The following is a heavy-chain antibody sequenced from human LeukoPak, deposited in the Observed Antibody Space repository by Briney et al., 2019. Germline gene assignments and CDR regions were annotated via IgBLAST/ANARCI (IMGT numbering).Heavy chain of an antibody. CDR2: IGTAGDT. J-gene: IGHJ6*03. D-gene: IGHD3-22*01. CDR3: ARGTSTYYYDSSGHSMDV. V-gene: IGHV3-13*01. CDR1: GFTFSSYD. Sequence: GGSLRLSCAASGFTFSSYDMPWVRQATGKGLEWVSAIGTAGDTYYPGSVKGRFTISRENAKNSLYLQMNSLRAGDTAVYYCARGTSTYYYDSSGHSMDVWGKGTTVTVSS.